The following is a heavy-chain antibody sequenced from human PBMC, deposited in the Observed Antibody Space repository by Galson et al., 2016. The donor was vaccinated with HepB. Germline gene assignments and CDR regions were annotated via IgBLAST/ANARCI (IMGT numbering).Heavy chain of an antibody. CDR1: GYSFIYYW. CDR3: ARRQNDAFDI. V-gene: IGHV5-51*01. Sequence: QSGAEVTKPGESLQISCKTAGYSFIYYWIGWVRQMPGKGLEWMGIIYPGDSDTRYSPSFKGQVTISADKSISTAYLQWISLKASDTPMYYSARRQNDAFDIWGQGAMVTVSS. J-gene: IGHJ3*02. CDR2: IYPGDSDT.